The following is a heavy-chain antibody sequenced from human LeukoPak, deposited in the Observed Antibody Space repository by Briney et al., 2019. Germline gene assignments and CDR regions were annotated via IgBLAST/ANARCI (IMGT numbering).Heavy chain of an antibody. CDR3: ARAESGIAAPRFDP. CDR1: GGSISSYY. J-gene: IGHJ5*02. Sequence: PSETLSLTCTVSGGSISSYYWSWIRQPPGKGLEWIGFIYYTGSTNYNPSLKSRVTISVDTSKDQFSLKLSSVTAADTAVYYCARAESGIAAPRFDPWGQGTLVTVSS. D-gene: IGHD6-13*01. V-gene: IGHV4-59*12. CDR2: IYYTGST.